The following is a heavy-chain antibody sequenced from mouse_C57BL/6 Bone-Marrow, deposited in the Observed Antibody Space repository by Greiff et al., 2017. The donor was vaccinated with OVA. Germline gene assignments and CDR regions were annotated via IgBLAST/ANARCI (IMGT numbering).Heavy chain of an antibody. CDR2: IHPENGDT. D-gene: IGHD2-2*01. V-gene: IGHV14-4*01. Sequence: EVQLQQSGAELVRPGASVKLSCTASGFNIKDDYMHWVKQRPEQGLEWIGWIHPENGDTEYASKFQGKATITADTSSNTAYLQLSSLTSEDTAVYYCTTNLLWLRRRADWGQGTLVTVSA. J-gene: IGHJ3*01. CDR1: GFNIKDDY. CDR3: TTNLLWLRRRAD.